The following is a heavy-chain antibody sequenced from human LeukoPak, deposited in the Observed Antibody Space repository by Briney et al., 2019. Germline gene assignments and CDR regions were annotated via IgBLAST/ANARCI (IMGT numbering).Heavy chain of an antibody. D-gene: IGHD6-13*01. V-gene: IGHV1-46*01. CDR3: ARDRGAAAGQFDP. CDR1: GYTFTSYY. Sequence: ASVKVSCKASGYTFTSYYMHWVRQAPGQGLEWMGIINPSGGSTSYAQKFQGRVTMTRDMSTSTVYMELSSLRSEDTAVYYCARDRGAAAGQFDPWGQGTLVTVSS. J-gene: IGHJ5*02. CDR2: INPSGGST.